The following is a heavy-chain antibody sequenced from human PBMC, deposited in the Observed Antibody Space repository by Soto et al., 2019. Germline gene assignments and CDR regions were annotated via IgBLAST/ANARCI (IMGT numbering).Heavy chain of an antibody. Sequence: SETLSLTCAVSGGSISSSDYFWTWIRQPPGEGLAWIGSIFYSGSTYYNPSLESRVTISVDTSKSQFSLKLASVTAADTALYYCASYYRYCNHRSCYDNWCQGPQVTLSS. CDR2: IFYSGST. V-gene: IGHV4-39*01. CDR1: GGSISSSDYF. J-gene: IGHJ4*02. CDR3: ASYYRYCNHRSCYDN. D-gene: IGHD3-10*01.